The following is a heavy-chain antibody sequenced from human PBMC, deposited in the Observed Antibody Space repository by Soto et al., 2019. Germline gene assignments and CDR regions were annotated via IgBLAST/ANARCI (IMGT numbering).Heavy chain of an antibody. J-gene: IGHJ4*02. Sequence: GGSLRLSCAASGFGFREYAMIWVRQAPGKGLEWVSTISVSGTNTYYGDSVKGRFAVSRDNSKNKLYLQMSSLRAEDTALYYCARLGGSGADNWGPGTIVTFYS. V-gene: IGHV3-23*01. D-gene: IGHD3-16*01. CDR1: GFGFREYA. CDR3: ARLGGSGADN. CDR2: ISVSGTNT.